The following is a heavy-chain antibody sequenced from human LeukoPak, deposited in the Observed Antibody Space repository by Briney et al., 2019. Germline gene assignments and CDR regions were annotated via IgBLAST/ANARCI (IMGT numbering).Heavy chain of an antibody. CDR1: GFTFSSYA. D-gene: IGHD3-9*01. CDR3: ARNDILNGYYPLDY. Sequence: GGSLRLSCAASGFTFSSYAMSWVRQAPGKGLEWVSAISGSGGSTYYADSVKGRFTISRDNSKNTLYLQMNSLRAEDTAVYYCARNDILNGYYPLDYWGQGTLVTVSS. V-gene: IGHV3-23*01. J-gene: IGHJ4*02. CDR2: ISGSGGST.